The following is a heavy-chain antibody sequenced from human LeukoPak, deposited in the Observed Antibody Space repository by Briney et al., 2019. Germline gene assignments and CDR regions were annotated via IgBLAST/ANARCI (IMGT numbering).Heavy chain of an antibody. D-gene: IGHD6-19*01. Sequence: GASVKVSCKASGYTFTGYYMHWVRQAPGQGLEWMGWINPNTGGTDYAQNFQGRVALTRDTSISTAYMDLSGLTSDDTAVYYCARALQSLVPYYFDYWGQGTLVTVSS. J-gene: IGHJ4*02. CDR2: INPNTGGT. V-gene: IGHV1-2*02. CDR1: GYTFTGYY. CDR3: ARALQSLVPYYFDY.